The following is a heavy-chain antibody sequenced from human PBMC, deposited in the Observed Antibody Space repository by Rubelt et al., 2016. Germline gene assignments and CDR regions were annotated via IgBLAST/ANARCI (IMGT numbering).Heavy chain of an antibody. CDR2: IYYSGNP. D-gene: IGHD3-10*01. Sequence: QVQLQESGPGLVKPSETLSLTCTVSGGSISSYYWSWIRQHPGKGLEWIGYIYYSGNPYYNPSLKSRVTISVDTSKNQFSLKLSSVTAADTAVYYCAGEYYYGSGLDAFDIWGQGTMVTVSS. CDR1: GGSISSYY. CDR3: AGEYYYGSGLDAFDI. V-gene: IGHV4-59*12. J-gene: IGHJ3*02.